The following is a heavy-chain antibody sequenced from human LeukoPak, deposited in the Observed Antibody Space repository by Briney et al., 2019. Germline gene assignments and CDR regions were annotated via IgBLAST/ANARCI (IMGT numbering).Heavy chain of an antibody. J-gene: IGHJ6*03. Sequence: ASVKVSCKASGYTFTSYDINWVRQATGQGLEWMGWMNPNSGNTGYAQKFQGRVTITRNTSISTAYMELSGLRSEDTAVYYCARGMAARPRYYMDVWGKGTTVTVSS. V-gene: IGHV1-8*03. CDR2: MNPNSGNT. D-gene: IGHD6-6*01. CDR3: ARGMAARPRYYMDV. CDR1: GYTFTSYD.